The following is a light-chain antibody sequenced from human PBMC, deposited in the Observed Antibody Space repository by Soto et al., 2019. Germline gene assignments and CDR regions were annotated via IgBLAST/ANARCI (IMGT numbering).Light chain of an antibody. V-gene: IGLV2-14*01. Sequence: QAVVTQPASVSGSPGQSITISCTGTISDVGGYNYVSWYQQHPGKAPKLIIYEVISRPSGVSNRFSGSKSGNTASLTISGLQAEDEADYYCSSYASSRVLFGGGTKLTVL. CDR3: SSYASSRVL. CDR1: ISDVGGYNY. J-gene: IGLJ2*01. CDR2: EVI.